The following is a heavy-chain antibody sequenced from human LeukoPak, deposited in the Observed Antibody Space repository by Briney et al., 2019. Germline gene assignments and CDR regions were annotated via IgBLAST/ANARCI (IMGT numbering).Heavy chain of an antibody. Sequence: ASVKVSCTASGFTFSSYGMTWVRQAPGKGLEWVSAISGSGGSTYYADSVKGRFTISRDNSKNTLYLQMNSLRAEDTAVYYCAKAIYGSGTYLFDYWGQGTLVTVSS. D-gene: IGHD3-10*01. CDR2: ISGSGGST. CDR1: GFTFSSYG. CDR3: AKAIYGSGTYLFDY. J-gene: IGHJ4*02. V-gene: IGHV3-23*01.